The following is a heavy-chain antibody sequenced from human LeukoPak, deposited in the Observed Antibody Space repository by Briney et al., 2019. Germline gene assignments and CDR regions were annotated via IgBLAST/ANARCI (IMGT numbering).Heavy chain of an antibody. Sequence: GGSLRLSCAASGLTFSSYAMSWVRQAPGKGLEWVSVIYSGGSTYYADSVKGRFTISRDNSKNTLYLQMNSLRAEDTAVYYCARLTQYYFDTSGHSGYFDYWGQGTLVTVSS. V-gene: IGHV3-53*01. CDR1: GLTFSSYA. CDR2: IYSGGST. J-gene: IGHJ4*02. D-gene: IGHD3-22*01. CDR3: ARLTQYYFDTSGHSGYFDY.